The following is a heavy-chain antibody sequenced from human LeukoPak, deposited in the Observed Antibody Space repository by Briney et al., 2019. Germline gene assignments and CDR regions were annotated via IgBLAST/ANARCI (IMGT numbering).Heavy chain of an antibody. J-gene: IGHJ6*04. D-gene: IGHD3-22*01. CDR2: INPNSGGT. V-gene: IGHV1-2*02. CDR1: GYTFTGYY. CDR3: ARAEGITMIVVPLMDV. Sequence: GASVKVSCKASGYTFTGYYMHWVRQAPGQGLEWMGWINPNSGGTNYAQKFQGRVTMTRDTSISTAYMELSRLRSDDTAVYYCARAEGITMIVVPLMDVWGKGTTVTVSS.